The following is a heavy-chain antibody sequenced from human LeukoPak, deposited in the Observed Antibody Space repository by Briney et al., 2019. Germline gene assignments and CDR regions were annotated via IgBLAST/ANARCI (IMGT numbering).Heavy chain of an antibody. J-gene: IGHJ4*02. CDR2: ISYDGGKT. D-gene: IGHD3-10*01. V-gene: IGHV3-30-3*02. CDR3: AKPATYYYGSGSYFDY. CDR1: GFIFGGYA. Sequence: GGSLRLSCAASGFIFGGYAMHWVRQAPGKGLQWLAVISYDGGKTYYADSVKGRFTISRDNSKNTLYLQMNSLRAEDTAVYYCAKPATYYYGSGSYFDYWGQGTLVTVSS.